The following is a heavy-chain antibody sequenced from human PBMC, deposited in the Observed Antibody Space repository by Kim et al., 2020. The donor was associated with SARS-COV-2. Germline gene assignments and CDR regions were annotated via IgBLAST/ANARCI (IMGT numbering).Heavy chain of an antibody. J-gene: IGHJ6*02. V-gene: IGHV1-69*01. Sequence: ANYPQKFQGRVTITADESTSTAYMELSSLRSEDTAVYYCARGRLTNGMDVWGQGTTVTISS. D-gene: IGHD4-17*01. CDR2: A. CDR3: ARGRLTNGMDV.